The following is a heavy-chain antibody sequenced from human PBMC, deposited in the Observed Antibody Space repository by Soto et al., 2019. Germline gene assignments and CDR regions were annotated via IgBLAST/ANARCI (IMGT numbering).Heavy chain of an antibody. D-gene: IGHD3-3*01. CDR1: GFTFSSYS. J-gene: IGHJ5*02. CDR2: ISSSSSYI. V-gene: IGHV3-21*01. Sequence: GSLRLSCAASGFTFSSYSMNWVRQAPGKGLEWVSSISSSSSYIYYADSVKGRFTISRDNAKNSLYLQMTSLRAEDTAVYYCARAYYDFWSGYIDNWFDPWGQGTLVTVSS. CDR3: ARAYYDFWSGYIDNWFDP.